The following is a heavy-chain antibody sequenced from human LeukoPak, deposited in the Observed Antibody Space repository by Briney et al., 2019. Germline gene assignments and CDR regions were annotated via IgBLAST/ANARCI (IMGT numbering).Heavy chain of an antibody. J-gene: IGHJ6*02. Sequence: GESLKISRKGSGYSFTSYWIGWVRQMPGKGLEWMGIIYPGDSDTRYSPSFQGQVTISADKSISTAYLQWSSLKASDTAMYYCARLITGTTLLDYYYGMDVWGQGTTVTVSS. CDR3: ARLITGTTLLDYYYGMDV. D-gene: IGHD1-20*01. CDR1: GYSFTSYW. CDR2: IYPGDSDT. V-gene: IGHV5-51*01.